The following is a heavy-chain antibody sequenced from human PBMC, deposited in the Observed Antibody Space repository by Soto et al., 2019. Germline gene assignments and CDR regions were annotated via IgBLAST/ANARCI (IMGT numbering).Heavy chain of an antibody. V-gene: IGHV4-59*12. CDR3: ARAGYGDDNDY. CDR1: GGSISNYY. D-gene: IGHD4-17*01. CDR2: IYYSGST. Sequence: PSETLSLTCTVSGGSISNYYWNWIRQPPGKGLEWIGEIYYSGSTNYNPSLKSRVTISVDKSKNQFSLKLSSVTAADTAVYYCARAGYGDDNDYWGQGTLVTVSS. J-gene: IGHJ4*02.